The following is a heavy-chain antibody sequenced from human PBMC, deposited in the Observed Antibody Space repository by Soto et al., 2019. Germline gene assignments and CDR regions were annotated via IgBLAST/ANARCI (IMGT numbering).Heavy chain of an antibody. CDR2: INHSGST. Sequence: PSETLSLTCAVYGGSFSGYYLSWIRQPPGKGLEWIGEINHSGSTNYNPSLKSRVTISVDTSKNQFSLKLSSVTAADTAVYYCARRPGSGTYYDFWSGYNYYFDYWGQGTLVTVSS. CDR3: ARRPGSGTYYDFWSGYNYYFDY. D-gene: IGHD3-3*01. J-gene: IGHJ4*02. CDR1: GGSFSGYY. V-gene: IGHV4-34*01.